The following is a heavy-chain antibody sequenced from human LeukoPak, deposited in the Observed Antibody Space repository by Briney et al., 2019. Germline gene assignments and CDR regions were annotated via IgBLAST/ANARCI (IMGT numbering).Heavy chain of an antibody. V-gene: IGHV3-30*02. CDR1: GFTFSSYG. CDR2: IRYDRSNK. J-gene: IGHJ4*02. D-gene: IGHD1-26*01. CDR3: AKDQGGGSPYHFLFDY. Sequence: GGSLRLSCAASGFTFSSYGMHWVRQAPGKGLEWVAFIRYDRSNKYYADSVKGRFTISRDNSKNTLYLQMNSLRAEDTAVYYCAKDQGGGSPYHFLFDYWGQGTLVTVSS.